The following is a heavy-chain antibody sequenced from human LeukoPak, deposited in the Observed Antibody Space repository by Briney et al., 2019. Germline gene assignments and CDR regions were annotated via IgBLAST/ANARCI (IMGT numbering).Heavy chain of an antibody. CDR1: GFTFSDYA. CDR3: AGKDTTMVYFDC. V-gene: IGHV3-23*01. Sequence: GGSLRLSCVVSGFTFSDYAMSWVRQAPGKGLEWVSTISGSGGSIYYADSVKGRFTISRDNSENTLYLELDSMRVDDTAIYCCAGKDTTMVYFDCWGQGTLVTVS. J-gene: IGHJ4*02. CDR2: ISGSGGSI. D-gene: IGHD5-18*01.